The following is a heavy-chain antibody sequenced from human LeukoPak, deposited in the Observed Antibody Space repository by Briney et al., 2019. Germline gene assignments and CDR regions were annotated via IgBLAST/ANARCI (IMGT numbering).Heavy chain of an antibody. J-gene: IGHJ4*02. V-gene: IGHV3-49*04. Sequence: GGSLRLSCRGSGLSFGGDAVSWVRQAPGKGLEWVGFIRDKVSGGTTEYVASVRGRFTISRDGSRSIAYLQMTRLKTEDTAVYYCTINYYNGSLYEDYWGQGTLVTVSS. D-gene: IGHD3-22*01. CDR1: GLSFGGDA. CDR3: TINYYNGSLYEDY. CDR2: IRDKVSGGTT.